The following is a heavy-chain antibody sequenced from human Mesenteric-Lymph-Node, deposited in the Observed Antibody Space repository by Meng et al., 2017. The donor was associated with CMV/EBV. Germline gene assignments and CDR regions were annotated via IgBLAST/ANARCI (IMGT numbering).Heavy chain of an antibody. CDR3: ARHTDGHDFGVWLDP. V-gene: IGHV4-59*08. J-gene: IGHJ5*02. Sequence: TVSGGSISRSCWSWIRQPPGKGLEWIGFIYSSGSTTYNPSLKSRVTILVDSSRNEFSLKLTSVTAADTALYFCARHTDGHDFGVWLDPWGQGTLVTVSS. CDR2: IYSSGST. D-gene: IGHD3/OR15-3a*01. CDR1: GGSISRSC.